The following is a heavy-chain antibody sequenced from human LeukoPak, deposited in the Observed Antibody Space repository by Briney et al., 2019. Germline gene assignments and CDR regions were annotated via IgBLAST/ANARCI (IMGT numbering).Heavy chain of an antibody. CDR2: INHSGST. CDR3: ARGRDYVTDAFDI. J-gene: IGHJ3*02. Sequence: SETLSLTCAVYGGSFSGYYWSWIRQPPGKGLEWIGEINHSGSTNYNPSLKSRVTISVDTSKNQFSLKLSSVTAADTAVYYCARGRDYVTDAFDICGPGTMVTVSS. D-gene: IGHD3-10*02. V-gene: IGHV4-34*01. CDR1: GGSFSGYY.